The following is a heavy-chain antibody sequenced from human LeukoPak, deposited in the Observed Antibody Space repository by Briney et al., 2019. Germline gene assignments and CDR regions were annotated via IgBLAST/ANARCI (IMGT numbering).Heavy chain of an antibody. J-gene: IGHJ5*02. Sequence: SETLSLTCTVSGYSISSGYYWSWIRQPAGKGLEWIGRIYTSGSTNYNPSLKSRVTISVDTSKNQFSLKLSSVTAADTAVYYCARERDTNWGLNNWFDPWGQGTLVTVSS. CDR1: GYSISSGYY. CDR2: IYTSGST. CDR3: ARERDTNWGLNNWFDP. V-gene: IGHV4-61*02. D-gene: IGHD7-27*01.